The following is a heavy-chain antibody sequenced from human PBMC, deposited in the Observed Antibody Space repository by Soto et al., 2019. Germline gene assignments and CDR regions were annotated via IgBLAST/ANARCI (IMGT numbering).Heavy chain of an antibody. J-gene: IGHJ6*02. CDR3: AIVCGGVCPHGMEV. V-gene: IGHV4-31*03. CDR2: IYYSGST. CDR1: GGSISSGGYY. D-gene: IGHD2-21*02. Sequence: QVQLQESGPGMVKPSQTLSLTCTVSGGSISSGGYYWSWIRQHPGKGMEWIGDIYYSGSTYYNPSLWSRVTVSVDTSKKQFSLMLSSVTVTVMAVYYFAIVCGGVCPHGMEVWGQGTTVTLSS.